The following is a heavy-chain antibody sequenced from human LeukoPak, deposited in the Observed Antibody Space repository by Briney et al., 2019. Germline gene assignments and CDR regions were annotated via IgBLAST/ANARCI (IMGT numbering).Heavy chain of an antibody. Sequence: SETLSLACAVYGGSFSGYYWSWIRQPPGKGLEWIGEINHSGSTNYNPSLKSRVTISVDTSKNQFSLKLSSVTAADTAVYYCARGSGFDYWGQGTLVTVSS. CDR2: INHSGST. V-gene: IGHV4-34*01. D-gene: IGHD3-3*01. CDR1: GGSFSGYY. J-gene: IGHJ4*02. CDR3: ARGSGFDY.